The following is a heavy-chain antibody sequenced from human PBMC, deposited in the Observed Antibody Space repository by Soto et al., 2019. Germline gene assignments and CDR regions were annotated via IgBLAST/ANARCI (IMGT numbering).Heavy chain of an antibody. V-gene: IGHV1-3*01. J-gene: IGHJ4*02. CDR2: INAGNGNT. Sequence: QVQLVQSGAEVKKPGASVKVSCKATGYTFTSYAMQWVRQAPGQRLEWMGWINAGNGNTKYSQKFQGRVTITRDTSASTAYMELSSLRSEDTAVYYCARDLGGWTDYWGQGTLATVSS. CDR1: GYTFTSYA. CDR3: ARDLGGWTDY. D-gene: IGHD6-19*01.